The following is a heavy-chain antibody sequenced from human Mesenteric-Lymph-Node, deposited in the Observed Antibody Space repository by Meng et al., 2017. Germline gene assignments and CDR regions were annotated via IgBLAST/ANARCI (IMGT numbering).Heavy chain of an antibody. CDR1: GFTFSSYA. CDR2: ISGSGVST. CDR3: AKDLVGVTY. D-gene: IGHD1-26*01. V-gene: IGHV3-23*01. Sequence: GGSLRLSCAASGFTFSSYAMSWVRQAPGKGLEWVSTISGSGVSTYYADSVKGRFTISRDNSKNTLYLQVNSLRAEDTGIYYCAKDLVGVTYWGQGTLVTVSS. J-gene: IGHJ4*02.